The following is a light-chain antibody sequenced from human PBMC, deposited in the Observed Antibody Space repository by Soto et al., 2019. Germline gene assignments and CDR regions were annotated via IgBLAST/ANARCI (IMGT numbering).Light chain of an antibody. CDR1: QGISSA. Sequence: AIQLTQSPSSLSASVGDRVTITCRASQGISSALAWYQQKPGKAPKLLISHASSLESGVPSRFSGSRSVTDFTLTISSLQPEDFATYHCQQFNTYPTFGGGTKVEIK. CDR3: QQFNTYPT. CDR2: HAS. V-gene: IGKV1-13*02. J-gene: IGKJ4*01.